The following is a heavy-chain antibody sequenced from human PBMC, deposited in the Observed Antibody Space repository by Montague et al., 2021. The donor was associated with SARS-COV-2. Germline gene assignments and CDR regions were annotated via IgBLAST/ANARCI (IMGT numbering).Heavy chain of an antibody. V-gene: IGHV4-34*01. D-gene: IGHD2-21*02. CDR2: INHSGST. Sequence: ETLSLTCAVYGGSFSGYYWSWIRQPPGKGLERIGEINHSGSTNYNPSLKSRVTISVDTSKNQFSLKLSSVTAADTAVYYCARGSWHIVVVTAIRDGYYGMDVWGQGTTVTVSS. CDR1: GGSFSGYY. CDR3: ARGSWHIVVVTAIRDGYYGMDV. J-gene: IGHJ6*02.